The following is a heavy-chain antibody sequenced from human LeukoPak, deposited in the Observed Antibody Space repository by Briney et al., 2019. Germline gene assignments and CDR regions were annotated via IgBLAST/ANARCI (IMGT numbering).Heavy chain of an antibody. D-gene: IGHD1-26*01. Sequence: PGGSLILSCAASGFTFSNYAISWGRQTLGKGLGWVSAISGSGGRTYYADSVKGRFTIYRDNSENTLYLQMNSLRAEDTAVYYCAKDLSMRVGATTAYYYYYGMDVWGQGTTVTVSS. CDR1: GFTFSNYA. V-gene: IGHV3-23*01. J-gene: IGHJ6*02. CDR2: ISGSGGRT. CDR3: AKDLSMRVGATTAYYYYYGMDV.